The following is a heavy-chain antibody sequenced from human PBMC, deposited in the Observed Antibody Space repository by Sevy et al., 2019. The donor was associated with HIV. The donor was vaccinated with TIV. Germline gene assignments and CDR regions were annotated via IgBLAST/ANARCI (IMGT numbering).Heavy chain of an antibody. J-gene: IGHJ3*02. V-gene: IGHV4-59*08. CDR1: GDSITTYY. CDR3: VRHGALPVVPSTGYAFDI. Sequence: SETLSLTCSVSGDSITTYYWSWIRQHPGKGLEWIAYMFYSGNNNYNPSVKSRVTISPDTSANQFSLTLSFVTAADTAIDFCVRHGALPVVPSTGYAFDIWGQGTMVTVSS. D-gene: IGHD2-2*01. CDR2: MFYSGNN.